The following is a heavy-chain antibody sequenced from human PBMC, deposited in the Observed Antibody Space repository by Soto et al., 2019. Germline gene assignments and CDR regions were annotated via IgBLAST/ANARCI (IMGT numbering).Heavy chain of an antibody. V-gene: IGHV4-34*01. Sequence: SETLSLTCAVYGGSFSGYYWSWIRQPPGKGLEWIGEINHSGSTNYNPSLKSRVTISVDTSTNQFSLKLSSVTAADTAVYYCARGRYRYSSGWSPGPFYYYYGMDVWGQGTTVTVSS. J-gene: IGHJ6*02. D-gene: IGHD6-19*01. CDR2: INHSGST. CDR1: GGSFSGYY. CDR3: ARGRYRYSSGWSPGPFYYYYGMDV.